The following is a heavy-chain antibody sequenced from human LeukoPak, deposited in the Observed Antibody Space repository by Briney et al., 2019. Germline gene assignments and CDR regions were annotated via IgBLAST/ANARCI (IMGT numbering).Heavy chain of an antibody. J-gene: IGHJ4*02. V-gene: IGHV1-69*06. CDR1: GGTFSSYA. CDR2: IVPIFGTA. CDR3: AAYYDFWSGYYTIN. D-gene: IGHD3-3*01. Sequence: SVKVSCKASGGTFSSYAISWVRQAPGQGLEWMGGIVPIFGTANYAQKFQGRVTMTEDTSTDTAYMELSSLRSEDTAVYYCAAYYDFWSGYYTINWGQGTLVTVSS.